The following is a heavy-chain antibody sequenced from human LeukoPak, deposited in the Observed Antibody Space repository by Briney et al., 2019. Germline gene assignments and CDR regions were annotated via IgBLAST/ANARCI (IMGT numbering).Heavy chain of an antibody. Sequence: PGGSLRLSCAASGFTFSSYAMSWVRQAPGKGLEWVSAISGSGGSTYYSDSVQGRFTISRDNSKRTLFLQMNSLRAEDTAVYYCAKAPREDSSGYYYYETHYFDYWGQGTLVTVSS. J-gene: IGHJ4*02. CDR1: GFTFSSYA. D-gene: IGHD3-22*01. V-gene: IGHV3-23*01. CDR2: ISGSGGST. CDR3: AKAPREDSSGYYYYETHYFDY.